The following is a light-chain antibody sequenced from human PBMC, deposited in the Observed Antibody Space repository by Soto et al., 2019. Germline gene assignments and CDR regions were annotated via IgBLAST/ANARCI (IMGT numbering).Light chain of an antibody. J-gene: IGKJ5*01. V-gene: IGKV3-15*01. CDR3: QQYYNWPIT. Sequence: EIVLTQSPGTLSLSPGERATLSCRASQSVSNNYLAWYQQKPGQAPRLLIYGASTRATGIPARFSGSGSETEFTLTIRSLQSEDFAVYYCQQYYNWPITFGQGTRLEIK. CDR1: QSVSNN. CDR2: GAS.